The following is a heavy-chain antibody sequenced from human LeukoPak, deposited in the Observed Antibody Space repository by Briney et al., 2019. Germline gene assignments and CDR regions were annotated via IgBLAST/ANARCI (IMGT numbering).Heavy chain of an antibody. D-gene: IGHD3-10*01. CDR2: LYYRGST. CDR1: GGSISSYY. CDR3: ARGGSGISNAFDI. J-gene: IGHJ3*02. V-gene: IGHV4-59*01. Sequence: WETLSLTCSVSGGSISSYYWSWIRQPPGKGLEWIGYLYYRGSTNSNPSLKSRVTMSVDTSKNQFSLKLRSVTAADTAVYYCARGGSGISNAFDIWGQGTMVTVSS.